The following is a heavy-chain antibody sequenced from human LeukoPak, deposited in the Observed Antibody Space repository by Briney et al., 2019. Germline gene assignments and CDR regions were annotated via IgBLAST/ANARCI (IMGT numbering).Heavy chain of an antibody. Sequence: ASVKVSCKASGYTFTSYGISWVRQAPGQGLEWMGWISAYNGNTNYAQKLQGRVTMTTDTSTSTAYMELRSLRSVDTAVYYCARDEVVQLWLPYDYWGQGTLVTVSS. V-gene: IGHV1-18*01. D-gene: IGHD5-18*01. J-gene: IGHJ4*02. CDR3: ARDEVVQLWLPYDY. CDR2: ISAYNGNT. CDR1: GYTFTSYG.